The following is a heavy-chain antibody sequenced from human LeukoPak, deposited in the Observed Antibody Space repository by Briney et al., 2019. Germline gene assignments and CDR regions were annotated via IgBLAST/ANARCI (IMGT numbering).Heavy chain of an antibody. D-gene: IGHD3-22*01. CDR3: ARDLRNYYDSSGLNWFDP. CDR2: IIPIFGTA. Sequence: SVKVSCTASGGTFSRNAISWVRQAPGQGLEWMGGIIPIFGTANYAQKFQGRVTITADESTSTAYMELSSLRSEDTAVYYCARDLRNYYDSSGLNWFDPWGQGTLVTVSS. J-gene: IGHJ5*02. V-gene: IGHV1-69*13. CDR1: GGTFSRNA.